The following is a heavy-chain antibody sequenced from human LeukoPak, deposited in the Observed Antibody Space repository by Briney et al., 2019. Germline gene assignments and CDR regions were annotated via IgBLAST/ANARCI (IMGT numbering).Heavy chain of an antibody. CDR1: GYTFTSYD. CDR3: AREIGKQLVLFYYYGMDV. CDR2: MNPNSGNT. V-gene: IGHV1-8*01. D-gene: IGHD6-13*01. J-gene: IGHJ6*02. Sequence: GASVKVSCKASGYTFTSYDINWVRQATGQGLEWMGWMNPNSGNTGYAQKFQGRVTMTRNTSISTAYMEPSSLRSEDTAVYYCAREIGKQLVLFYYYGMDVWGQGTTVTVSS.